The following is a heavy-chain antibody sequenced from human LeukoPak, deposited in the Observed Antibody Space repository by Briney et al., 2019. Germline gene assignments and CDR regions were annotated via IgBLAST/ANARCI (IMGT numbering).Heavy chain of an antibody. J-gene: IGHJ5*02. CDR1: GVSFSGYY. CDR3: ARASPPSGYSGYDWISSWFDP. CDR2: INHSGST. V-gene: IGHV4-34*01. Sequence: SETLSLTCAVYGVSFSGYYWSWIRQPPGKGLEWIGEINHSGSTNYNPSLKSRVTISVDTSKNQFSLKLSSVTAADTAVYYCARASPPSGYSGYDWISSWFDPWGQGTLVTVSS. D-gene: IGHD5-12*01.